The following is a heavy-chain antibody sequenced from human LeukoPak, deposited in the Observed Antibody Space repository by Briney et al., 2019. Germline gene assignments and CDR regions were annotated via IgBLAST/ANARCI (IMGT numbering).Heavy chain of an antibody. V-gene: IGHV1-69*13. D-gene: IGHD4-23*01. J-gene: IGHJ4*02. CDR2: IIPIFGTA. CDR3: ARDSPSRGDYGGNSDY. Sequence: GASVKVSCKASGYTFTSYAISWVRQAPGQGLEWMGGIIPIFGTANYAQKFQGRVTITADESTSTAYMELSSLRSEDTAVYYCARDSPSRGDYGGNSDYWGQGTLVTVSS. CDR1: GYTFTSYA.